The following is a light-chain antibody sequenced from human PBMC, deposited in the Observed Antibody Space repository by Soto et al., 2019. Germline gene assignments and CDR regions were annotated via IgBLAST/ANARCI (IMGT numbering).Light chain of an antibody. CDR1: QDISNY. CDR3: QQYGNRPPMYT. Sequence: DIQMTQSPSSLSASVGDRVTITCQASQDISNYLNWYQQKPGKAPKLLIYDASNLETGVPSRFSGSGSGTDVTFTISSLQPEDIATYYCQQYGNRPPMYTFGQGTKLEIK. CDR2: DAS. V-gene: IGKV1-33*01. J-gene: IGKJ2*01.